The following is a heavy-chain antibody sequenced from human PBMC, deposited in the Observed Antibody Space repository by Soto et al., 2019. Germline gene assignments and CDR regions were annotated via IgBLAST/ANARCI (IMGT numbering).Heavy chain of an antibody. CDR2: VYDVDGT. CDR3: ASWLQREHAYDV. Sequence: XGSLILSCAASGLTVSGKKYIAWVRQAPGKGLEWVSGVYDVDGTYYADSVKGRFTISRDTSKTIVFLEMNDLRPDDTAVYYCASWLQREHAYDVWGLGTTVTVSS. CDR1: GLTVSGKKY. J-gene: IGHJ3*01. D-gene: IGHD1-1*01. V-gene: IGHV3-53*01.